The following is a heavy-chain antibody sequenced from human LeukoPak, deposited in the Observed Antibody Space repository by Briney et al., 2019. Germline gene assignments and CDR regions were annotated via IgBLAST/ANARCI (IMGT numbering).Heavy chain of an antibody. CDR2: IYYSGST. CDR3: ARDPQPQSPDY. J-gene: IGHJ4*02. CDR1: GGSISSSSYY. D-gene: IGHD2-2*01. V-gene: IGHV4-39*02. Sequence: SETLSLTCTVSGGSISSSSYYWGWIRQPPGKGLEWIGSIYYSGSTYYNPSLKSRVTISVDTSKNQFSLKLSSVTAADTAVYYCARDPQPQSPDYWGQGTLVTVPS.